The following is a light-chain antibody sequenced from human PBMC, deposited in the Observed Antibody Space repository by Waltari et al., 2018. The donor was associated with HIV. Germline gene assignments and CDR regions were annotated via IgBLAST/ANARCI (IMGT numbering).Light chain of an antibody. V-gene: IGLV3-1*01. CDR3: QAWNTSVWV. Sequence: SYELTQSPSLSVSQGQTASITCSGDKLGDQYACWYQQKPGQSPVLVIYEDTKRPSEIPERFSGSSSGNTTTLTIRGTQAVDAADYYWQAWNTSVWVFGGGTKLTVL. CDR2: EDT. CDR1: KLGDQY. J-gene: IGLJ3*02.